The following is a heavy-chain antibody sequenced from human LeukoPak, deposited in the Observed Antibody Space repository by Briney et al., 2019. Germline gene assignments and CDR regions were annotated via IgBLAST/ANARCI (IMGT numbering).Heavy chain of an antibody. V-gene: IGHV3-23*01. D-gene: IGHD1-26*01. CDR1: GFTFKNYV. CDR3: AKDLGWEFSAEAY. J-gene: IGHJ4*02. CDR2: IYGSGVSI. Sequence: PGGSLRLSCVASGFTFKNYVMNWVRQAPGKGLEWLATIYGSGVSIYYADSVKGRLTISRDNSNNTLYLQINSLRAEDTAMYYCAKDLGWEFSAEAYWGQGILVTVSS.